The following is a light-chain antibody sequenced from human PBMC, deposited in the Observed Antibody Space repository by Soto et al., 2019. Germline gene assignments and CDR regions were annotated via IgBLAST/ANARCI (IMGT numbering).Light chain of an antibody. V-gene: IGLV2-8*01. CDR2: EVN. CDR3: SSYEGSNNLVL. CDR1: SSDVGGYNY. Sequence: QSALTQPPSASGSPRQSVTISCTGSSSDVGGYNYVSWYQQHPGKAPKLMIYEVNKRPSGVPNRFSGSKSGNTASLTVSGLQDEDEAEYYCSSYEGSNNLVLFGGGTKLTVL. J-gene: IGLJ2*01.